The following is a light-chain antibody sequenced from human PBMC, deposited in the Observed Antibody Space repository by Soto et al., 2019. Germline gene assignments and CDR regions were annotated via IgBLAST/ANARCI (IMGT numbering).Light chain of an antibody. CDR3: MQATQAYT. Sequence: DIVLTPTPLSSPVTLGQPASTSCRSSQSLVHSDGNTYLTWLQQRPGQPPRLLLYMTPNRFSGVPDRFSGSGAGTDYTLKISRVEAEDVGVYYCMQATQAYTFGQGTKLEIK. V-gene: IGKV2-24*01. J-gene: IGKJ2*01. CDR2: MTP. CDR1: QSLVHSDGNTY.